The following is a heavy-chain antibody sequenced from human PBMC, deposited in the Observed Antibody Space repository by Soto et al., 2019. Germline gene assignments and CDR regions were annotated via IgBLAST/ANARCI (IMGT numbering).Heavy chain of an antibody. Sequence: ASVKVSCKASGYTFTGYYMHWVRQAPGQGLEWMGWINPNSGGTNYAQKFQGRVTMTRDTSISTAYMELSRLRSDDTAMYYCARGSWYYYGMDVWGQGTTVTVSS. D-gene: IGHD2-15*01. J-gene: IGHJ6*02. CDR3: ARGSWYYYGMDV. CDR1: GYTFTGYY. V-gene: IGHV1-2*02. CDR2: INPNSGGT.